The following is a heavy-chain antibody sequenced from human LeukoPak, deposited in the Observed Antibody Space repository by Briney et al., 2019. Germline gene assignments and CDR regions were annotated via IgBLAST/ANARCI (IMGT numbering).Heavy chain of an antibody. V-gene: IGHV1-18*01. Sequence: ASVKVSCKASGYTFTSYGISWVRQAPGQGLEWMGWISAYNGNTNYAQKLQGRVTMTTDTSTSTVYMELRSLRSDDTAVYYCARDSYDYGEPFDYWGQGTLVTVSS. J-gene: IGHJ4*02. CDR1: GYTFTSYG. D-gene: IGHD4-17*01. CDR3: ARDSYDYGEPFDY. CDR2: ISAYNGNT.